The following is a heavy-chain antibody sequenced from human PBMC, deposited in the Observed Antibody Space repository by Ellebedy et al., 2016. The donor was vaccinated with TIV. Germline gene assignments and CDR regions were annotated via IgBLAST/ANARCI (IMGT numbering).Heavy chain of an antibody. J-gene: IGHJ5*01. CDR2: INFSVST. V-gene: IGHV4-39*01. CDR3: ASDSNNIRWFYF. D-gene: IGHD1-14*01. CDR1: GGSISTTNYY. Sequence: MPSETLSLTCTVSGGSISTTNYYWGWISQPPVKGLDWTGSINFSVSTYYNPSLKSRVTISVDTSKNQLSLNLSSVTAADTAVYYCASDSNNIRWFYFWGQGTLVTVSS.